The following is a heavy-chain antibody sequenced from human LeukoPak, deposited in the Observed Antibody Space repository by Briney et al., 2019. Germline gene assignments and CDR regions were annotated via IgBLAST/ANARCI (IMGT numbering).Heavy chain of an antibody. CDR2: IYYSGST. CDR1: GGSISSYY. Sequence: SETLSLTCTVSGGSISSYYWSWIRRPPGKGLEWIGYIYYSGSTNYNPSLKSRVTISVDTSKNQFSLKLSSVTAADTAVYYCAREGGYRDCWFDPWGQGTLVTVSS. J-gene: IGHJ5*02. CDR3: AREGGYRDCWFDP. V-gene: IGHV4-59*12. D-gene: IGHD5-18*01.